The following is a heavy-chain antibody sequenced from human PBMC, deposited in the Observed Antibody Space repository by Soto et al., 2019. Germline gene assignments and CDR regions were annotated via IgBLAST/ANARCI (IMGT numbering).Heavy chain of an antibody. Sequence: EVQLVESGGGLVQPGGSLRLSCAASGFTFSSYWMYWVRQAPGKGLEWVSHMNNDGSYTIYAESVKGRLTFSRDNAKNTLNLQMNSLRAEDTAVYYCVRGGYMHACDIWGQGTMVTVSS. CDR2: MNNDGSYT. CDR3: VRGGYMHACDI. D-gene: IGHD6-13*01. J-gene: IGHJ3*02. V-gene: IGHV3-74*01. CDR1: GFTFSSYW.